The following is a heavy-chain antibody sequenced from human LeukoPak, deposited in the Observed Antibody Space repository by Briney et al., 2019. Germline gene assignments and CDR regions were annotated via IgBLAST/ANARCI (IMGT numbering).Heavy chain of an antibody. J-gene: IGHJ4*02. CDR2: IYSGGST. CDR1: GFTVSSNY. CDR3: ASGEYYGSGSPSPFDY. D-gene: IGHD3-10*01. Sequence: GGSLRLSCAASGFTVSSNYMSWVRQAPGKGLEWVSVIYSGGSTYYADSVKGRFTISRDNSKNTLYLQMNSLRAEDTAVYYCASGEYYGSGSPSPFDYWGQRTLVTVSS. V-gene: IGHV3-53*01.